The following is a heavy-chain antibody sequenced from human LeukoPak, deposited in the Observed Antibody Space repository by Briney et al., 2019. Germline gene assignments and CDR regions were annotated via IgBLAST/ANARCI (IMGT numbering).Heavy chain of an antibody. J-gene: IGHJ6*02. CDR2: MKSKTDGGRT. Sequence: GGSLRLSCAASGFTFSNAWMSWVRQAPGKGLEWVGRMKSKTDGGRTDYAAPVKGRFTISRDESKNTLYLQMNSLKTEDTAVYYCTTVNYYDSHYGMDVWGQGTTVTVSS. D-gene: IGHD3-22*01. CDR1: GFTFSNAW. CDR3: TTVNYYDSHYGMDV. V-gene: IGHV3-15*01.